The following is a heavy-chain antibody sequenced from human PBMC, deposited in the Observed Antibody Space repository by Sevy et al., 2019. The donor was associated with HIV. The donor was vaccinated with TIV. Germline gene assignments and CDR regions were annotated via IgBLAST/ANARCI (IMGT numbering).Heavy chain of an antibody. D-gene: IGHD3-3*01. CDR1: GGTFSSYA. CDR2: IIPIFGTA. Sequence: ASVKVSCKASGGTFSSYAISWVRQAPGQGLEWMGGIIPIFGTANYAQKFQGRVTITADESTSTAYMELSSLRSEDTVVYYCARGAVVYDFWSGYYGYWGQGTLVTVSS. CDR3: ARGAVVYDFWSGYYGY. V-gene: IGHV1-69*13. J-gene: IGHJ4*02.